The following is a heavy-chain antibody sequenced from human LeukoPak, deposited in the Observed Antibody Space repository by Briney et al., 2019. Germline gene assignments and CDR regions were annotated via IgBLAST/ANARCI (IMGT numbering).Heavy chain of an antibody. CDR2: ISYDGSNK. Sequence: GGSLRLPCAASGFTFSNYDMHWVRQAPGKGLEWVAVISYDGSNKYYADSVQGRFTISRDISKNTLYLHMNSLRAEDTAVYYCAKARFGSGTYSAFDIWGQGTMVTVSS. CDR1: GFTFSNYD. V-gene: IGHV3-30*18. J-gene: IGHJ3*02. CDR3: AKARFGSGTYSAFDI. D-gene: IGHD3-10*01.